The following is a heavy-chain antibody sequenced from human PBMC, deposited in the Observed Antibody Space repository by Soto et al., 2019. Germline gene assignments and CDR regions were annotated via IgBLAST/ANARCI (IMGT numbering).Heavy chain of an antibody. J-gene: IGHJ4*02. CDR3: AVAEWSY. CDR1: GFIVSSNY. D-gene: IGHD3-3*01. Sequence: GGSLRLSCAASGFIVSSNYIILFRQAPWKGLEWVSVIYTGGTTYYVDSVKGRFTISRDNSKNTLYLQMNSLRAEDTAVYYCAVAEWSYWGQGTLVTVSS. V-gene: IGHV3-53*01. CDR2: IYTGGTT.